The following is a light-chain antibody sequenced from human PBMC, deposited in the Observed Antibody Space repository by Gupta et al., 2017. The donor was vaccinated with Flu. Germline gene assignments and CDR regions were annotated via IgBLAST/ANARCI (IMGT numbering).Light chain of an antibody. CDR3: QQYYGTPYS. CDR1: QSILYSSNNKNY. CDR2: WAS. Sequence: DIVMIQSPDSLAVSVGERATSNCKSSQSILYSSNNKNYLAWYQQKPGQPPKLLIYWASTRDSGVPDRFSGSGSGTDVTLTISSLQAEDVAVYYCQQYYGTPYSFGQGTKLEIK. J-gene: IGKJ2*03. V-gene: IGKV4-1*01.